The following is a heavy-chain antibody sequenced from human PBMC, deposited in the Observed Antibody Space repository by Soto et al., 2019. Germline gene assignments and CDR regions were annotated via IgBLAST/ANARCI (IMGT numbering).Heavy chain of an antibody. J-gene: IGHJ4*02. CDR3: VRGVGYDSFDF. CDR1: GVTMSYGAYS. V-gene: IGHV4-30-2*01. D-gene: IGHD5-18*01. Sequence: SVTLSLTGSVSGVTMSYGAYSWHWTRQAPGKGLELLGYISHPETTYYNPSFRSRLSLSIDRTRNQFFLSLSSMTAADNAVYHCVRGVGYDSFDFWGQGIQVTVSS. CDR2: ISHPETT.